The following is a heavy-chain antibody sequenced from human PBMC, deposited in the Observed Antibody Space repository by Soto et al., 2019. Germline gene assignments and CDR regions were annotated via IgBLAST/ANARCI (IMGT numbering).Heavy chain of an antibody. D-gene: IGHD6-13*01. Sequence: PSETLCLTCTVSGGSISSGGYYWSWIRQHPGKGLEWIGYIYYSGSTYYNPSLKSRVTISVDTSKNQFSLKLSSVTAADTAVYYCARVKVGGSSWSDVIYGMDVWGQGTTVTVSS. CDR2: IYYSGST. CDR1: GGSISSGGYY. J-gene: IGHJ6*02. CDR3: ARVKVGGSSWSDVIYGMDV. V-gene: IGHV4-31*03.